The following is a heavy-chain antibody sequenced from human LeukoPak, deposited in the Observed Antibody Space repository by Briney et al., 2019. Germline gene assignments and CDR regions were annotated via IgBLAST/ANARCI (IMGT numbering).Heavy chain of an antibody. CDR1: GGSISSSSYY. V-gene: IGHV4-39*01. CDR2: IYYSGST. CDR3: VGTVEGGDY. D-gene: IGHD4-17*01. J-gene: IGHJ4*02. Sequence: SETLSLTCTVSGGSISSSSYYWGWKRQRPGLGREWIGSIYYSGSTYYNPSLKSRVTISVDTSKNQFSLKLSSVTAADTAVYYCVGTVEGGDYWGQGTLVTVSS.